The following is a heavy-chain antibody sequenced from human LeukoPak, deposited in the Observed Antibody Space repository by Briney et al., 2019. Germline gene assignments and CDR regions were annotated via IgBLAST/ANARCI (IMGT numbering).Heavy chain of an antibody. J-gene: IGHJ4*02. CDR1: GFTFDDYA. D-gene: IGHD5-12*01. Sequence: GRSLRLSCAASGFTFDDYAMHWVRQAPGKGLEWVSGISWNSGSIGYADSVKGRFTISRDNAKNSLYLQMNSLRAEDTALSYCAKDYYYRGYSGYEIDYWGQGTLVTVSS. V-gene: IGHV3-9*01. CDR2: ISWNSGSI. CDR3: AKDYYYRGYSGYEIDY.